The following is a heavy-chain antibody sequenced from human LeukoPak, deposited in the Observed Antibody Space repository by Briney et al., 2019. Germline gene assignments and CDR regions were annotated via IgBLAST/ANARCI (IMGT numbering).Heavy chain of an antibody. V-gene: IGHV4-4*08. CDR3: VRGVTRGYIYAD. CDR2: AFTTGTT. Sequence: SETLSLTCTVSGGSISSYYWSWLRQPPGKGLEWIGYAFTTGTTYYNPSLNSRVTISLDMSKNQFFLKLRSVTAADTAVYFCVRGVTRGYIYADWGQGTLVTVSS. D-gene: IGHD5-18*01. J-gene: IGHJ4*02. CDR1: GGSISSYY.